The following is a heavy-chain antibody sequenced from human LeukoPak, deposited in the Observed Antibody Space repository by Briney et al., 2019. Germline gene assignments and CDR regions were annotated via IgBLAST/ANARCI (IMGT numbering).Heavy chain of an antibody. Sequence: GASVKVSCKASGYTFTGYYIHWVRQAPGQGLEWMGWIDPNSGGTNYAQKFQGRVTMTRDTSISTVYMELSRLRSDDTAVYFCARLPGVFAYWGRGTLVTVSS. CDR2: IDPNSGGT. D-gene: IGHD6-25*01. J-gene: IGHJ4*02. V-gene: IGHV1-2*02. CDR1: GYTFTGYY. CDR3: ARLPGVFAY.